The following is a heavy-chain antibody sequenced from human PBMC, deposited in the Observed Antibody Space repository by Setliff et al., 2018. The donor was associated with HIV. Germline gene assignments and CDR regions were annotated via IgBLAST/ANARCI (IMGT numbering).Heavy chain of an antibody. D-gene: IGHD6-13*01. CDR3: ARTTSLFPGMAAAQPWYYYYYMDV. J-gene: IGHJ6*03. Sequence: SETLSLTCTVSGGSLNSNYWSWIRQPPGEGLEWIGFIYYSGSASYNPSLKSRVTISIDTSKNHFSLKLTSVTAADTAVYYCARTTSLFPGMAAAQPWYYYYYMDVWGKGTTVTVSS. CDR1: GGSLNSNY. CDR2: IYYSGSA. V-gene: IGHV4-59*08.